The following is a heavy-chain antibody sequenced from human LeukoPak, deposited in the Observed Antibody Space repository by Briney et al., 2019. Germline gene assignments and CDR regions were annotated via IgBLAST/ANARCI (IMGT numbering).Heavy chain of an antibody. CDR2: ISWDGGST. Sequence: GRSLRLSCAASGFTFDDYTMHWVRQAPGKGLEWVSLISWDGGSTYYADSVKGRFTISRDNSKNSLYLQMNSLRTEDTALYYCAKDSGYGDYLGGYYYMDVWGKGTTVAVSS. J-gene: IGHJ6*03. D-gene: IGHD4-17*01. CDR1: GFTFDDYT. CDR3: AKDSGYGDYLGGYYYMDV. V-gene: IGHV3-43*01.